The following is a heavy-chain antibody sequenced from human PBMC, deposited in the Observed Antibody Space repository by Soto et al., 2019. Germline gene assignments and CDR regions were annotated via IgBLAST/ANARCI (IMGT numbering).Heavy chain of an antibody. CDR3: ARPHDYIWGSYRTIESYGMDV. CDR2: MNTNSGDT. Sequence: QVQLVQSGAEVKKPGASVKVSCKASGYTFTSFDITWVRQATGQGLERMGWMNTNSGDTGYAQKFQGRVTMTRSTSISTAYMELSSLRSEDTAVYYCARPHDYIWGSYRTIESYGMDVWGQGTTVTVSS. J-gene: IGHJ6*02. D-gene: IGHD3-16*02. CDR1: GYTFTSFD. V-gene: IGHV1-8*01.